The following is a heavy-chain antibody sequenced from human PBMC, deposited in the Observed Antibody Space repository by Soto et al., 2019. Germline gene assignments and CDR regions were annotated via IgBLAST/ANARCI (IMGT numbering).Heavy chain of an antibody. CDR1: GFSFSTYW. CDR2: IKFDGSEK. J-gene: IGHJ4*02. CDR3: ARDGVGGYFDY. Sequence: EVQLVESGGGLVQPGGSLRLSCAVSGFSFSTYWLSWVRQAPGKGLEWVGNIKFDGSEKSYVDPVKGRFTISRDNAKNSLYLQMNHLRGEDSAVYYCARDGVGGYFDYWGRGTLVTVSS. D-gene: IGHD3-3*01. V-gene: IGHV3-7*01.